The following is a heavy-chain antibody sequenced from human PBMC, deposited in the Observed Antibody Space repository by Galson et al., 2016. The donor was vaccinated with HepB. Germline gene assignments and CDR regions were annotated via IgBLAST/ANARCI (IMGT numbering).Heavy chain of an antibody. CDR1: GFTFSSFT. J-gene: IGHJ6*02. V-gene: IGHV3-21*01. CDR2: IISSGTYI. CDR3: ARSSIRFLEWLPSRDTYAMDV. D-gene: IGHD3-3*01. Sequence: SLRLSCAASGFTFSSFTMNWVRQAPGKGLEWVSSIISSGTYIYYADSVKGRFTISRDNAMNSLYLQMNSLRAEDTAVYYCARSSIRFLEWLPSRDTYAMDVWGQGTTVTVSS.